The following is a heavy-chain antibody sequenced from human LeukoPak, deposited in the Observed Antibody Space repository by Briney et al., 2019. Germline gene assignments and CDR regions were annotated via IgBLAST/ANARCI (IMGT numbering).Heavy chain of an antibody. J-gene: IGHJ4*02. Sequence: GGSLRLSCAASGFTFSSYQMNWVRQAPGKGLEWVSYISSSGSTIYYADSVKGRFTISRDNAKNSLYLQMNSLRAEDTAVYYCANEKGGVVITHFDYWGQGTLVTVSS. CDR1: GFTFSSYQ. CDR3: ANEKGGVVITHFDY. CDR2: ISSSGSTI. V-gene: IGHV3-48*03. D-gene: IGHD3-3*01.